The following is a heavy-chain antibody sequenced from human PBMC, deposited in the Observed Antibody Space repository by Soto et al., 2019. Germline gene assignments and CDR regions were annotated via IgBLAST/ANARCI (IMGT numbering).Heavy chain of an antibody. CDR2: IYYSGST. CDR1: GGSISSYY. J-gene: IGHJ4*02. Sequence: QVQLQESGPGLVKPSETLSLTCTVSGGSISSYYWSWIRQPPGKGLEWIGYIYYSGSTNYNPSLKCRVTISVDTSKTQFSLRLRSVTAADTAVYYCARSAYHYDSSAYGVWGQGTLVTVSS. V-gene: IGHV4-59*01. D-gene: IGHD3-22*01. CDR3: ARSAYHYDSSAYGV.